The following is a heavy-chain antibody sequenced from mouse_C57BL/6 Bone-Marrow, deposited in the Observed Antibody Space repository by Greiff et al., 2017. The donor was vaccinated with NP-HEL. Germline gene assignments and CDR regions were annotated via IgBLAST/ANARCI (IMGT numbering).Heavy chain of an antibody. CDR3: ARNDYDGRFAY. V-gene: IGHV5-16*01. J-gene: IGHJ3*01. CDR1: GFTFSDYY. Sequence: EVKLVESEGGLVQPGSSMKLSCTASGFTFSDYYMAWVRQVPEKGLEWVANINYDGSSTYYLDSLKSRFIISRDNANNILYLQMSSLTSEDPATYYCARNDYDGRFAYWGQGTLVTVSA. CDR2: INYDGSST. D-gene: IGHD2-4*01.